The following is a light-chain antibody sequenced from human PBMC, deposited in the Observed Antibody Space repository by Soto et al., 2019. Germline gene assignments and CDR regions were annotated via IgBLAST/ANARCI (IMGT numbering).Light chain of an antibody. CDR3: QQYSIWRT. J-gene: IGKJ1*01. V-gene: IGKV3-15*01. Sequence: EIVMTQSPATLSVSPGERVTLSCGASQSVGSYLALYQQKAGQALRLYTYGASTRATGIPARFSGSGSGTEFTLTIISLQSEDFAVYYCQQYSIWRTFGQGTKVDIK. CDR1: QSVGSY. CDR2: GAS.